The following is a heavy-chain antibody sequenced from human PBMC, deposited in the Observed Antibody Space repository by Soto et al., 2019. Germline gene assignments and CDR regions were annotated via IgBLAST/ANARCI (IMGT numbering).Heavy chain of an antibody. CDR2: IYYSGST. CDR3: ARTRYCSGGSCYSPWLDP. D-gene: IGHD2-15*01. CDR1: GGSISSYY. J-gene: IGHJ5*02. V-gene: IGHV4-59*01. Sequence: SETLSLTCTVSGGSISSYYWSWIRQPPGKGLEWIGYIYYSGSTNYNPSLKSRVTISVDTSKNQFSLKLSSVTAADTAVYYCARTRYCSGGSCYSPWLDPWGQRTLVTVSS.